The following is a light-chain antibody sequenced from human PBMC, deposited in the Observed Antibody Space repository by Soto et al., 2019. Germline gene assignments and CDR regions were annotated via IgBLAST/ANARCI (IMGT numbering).Light chain of an antibody. CDR1: SSDVGGYNY. CDR2: EVS. Sequence: QSMLTQPASVSGSPGQSITISCTGTSSDVGGYNYVSWYQQHPGKAPKLMIYEVSNRPSGVSNRFSGSKSGNTASLTISGLQAEDEADYYCSSYTSSRTYVLGNGTKLTV. CDR3: SSYTSSRTYV. V-gene: IGLV2-14*01. J-gene: IGLJ1*01.